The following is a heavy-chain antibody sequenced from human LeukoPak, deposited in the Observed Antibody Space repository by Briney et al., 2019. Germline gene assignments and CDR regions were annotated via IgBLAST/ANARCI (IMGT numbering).Heavy chain of an antibody. V-gene: IGHV4-59*01. CDR3: ARGELWFDP. D-gene: IGHD1-7*01. CDR1: DDSIRNYY. CDR2: IYYTGST. Sequence: PSETLSLTCSVSDDSIRNYYWNWVRQPPGKGLEWIGYIYYTGSTNYNPSLKSQVTMSVDTSKNQLSLKLASVTAADTAVYFCARGELWFDPWGQGTLVTVSS. J-gene: IGHJ5*02.